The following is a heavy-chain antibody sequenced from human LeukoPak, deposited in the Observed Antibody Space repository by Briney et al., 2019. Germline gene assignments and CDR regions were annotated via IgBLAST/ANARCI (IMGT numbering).Heavy chain of an antibody. V-gene: IGHV3-30*18. CDR1: GFTFSSYG. D-gene: IGHD6-19*01. CDR2: ISYDGSNK. J-gene: IGHJ3*02. Sequence: PGGSLRLSCAASGFTFSSYGMHWVRQAPGKGLEWVAVISYDGSNKYYADSVKGRFTISRDNSKNTLYLQMNSLRAEDTAVYYCAKDGSVAGLLGAFDIWGQGTMVTVSS. CDR3: AKDGSVAGLLGAFDI.